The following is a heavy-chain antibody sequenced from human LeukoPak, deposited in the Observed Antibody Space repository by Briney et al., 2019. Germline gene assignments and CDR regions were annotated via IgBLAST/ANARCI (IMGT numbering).Heavy chain of an antibody. D-gene: IGHD2-15*01. Sequence: PGGSLRLSCAASGFTVSSNYMSWVRQAPGKGLEWVSVIYSGGSAYYADSVKGRFTISRDNSKNTLYLQMNSLRAEDTAVYYCARDAYCSGGSCYEWVYWGQGTLVTVSS. V-gene: IGHV3-66*01. J-gene: IGHJ4*02. CDR1: GFTVSSNY. CDR3: ARDAYCSGGSCYEWVY. CDR2: IYSGGSA.